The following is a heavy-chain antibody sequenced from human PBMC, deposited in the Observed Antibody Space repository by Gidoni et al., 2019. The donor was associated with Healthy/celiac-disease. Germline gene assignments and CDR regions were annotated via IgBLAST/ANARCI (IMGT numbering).Heavy chain of an antibody. J-gene: IGHJ3*02. CDR1: GGSISSGSYY. D-gene: IGHD3-3*01. Sequence: QVQLQESGPGLVKPSQTLSLTCTVSGGSISSGSYYWSWIRQPAGTGLEWIGRIYTSGSTNYNPSLKSRVTISVDTSKNQFSLKLSSVTAADTAVYYCARESEDFGVVINYYDAFDIWGQGTMVTVSS. CDR2: IYTSGST. V-gene: IGHV4-61*02. CDR3: ARESEDFGVVINYYDAFDI.